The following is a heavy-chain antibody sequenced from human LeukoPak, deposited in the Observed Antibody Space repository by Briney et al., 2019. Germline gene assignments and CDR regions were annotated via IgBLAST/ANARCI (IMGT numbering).Heavy chain of an antibody. CDR2: IIPIFGTA. Sequence: GSSVKVSCKASGGTFSSYAISWVRQAPGQGLEWMGGIIPIFGTANYAQKFQGRVTITTDESTSAAYMELSSLRSEDTAVYYCARGGVADYDFWSGYHYYFDYWGQGTLVTVSS. CDR3: ARGGVADYDFWSGYHYYFDY. CDR1: GGTFSSYA. D-gene: IGHD3-3*01. V-gene: IGHV1-69*05. J-gene: IGHJ4*02.